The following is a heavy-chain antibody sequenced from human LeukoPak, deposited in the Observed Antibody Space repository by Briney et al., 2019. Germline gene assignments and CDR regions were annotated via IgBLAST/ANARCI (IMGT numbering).Heavy chain of an antibody. J-gene: IGHJ6*02. CDR1: GGSISSYY. Sequence: SETLSLTCTVSGGSISSYYWSWIRQPPGKGLEWIGYIYYSGSTNYNPSLKSRVTISVDTSKNQFSLKLSSVTAADTAVYYCARRSGMGYYYGMDVWGQGTTVTVSS. CDR3: ARRSGMGYYYGMDV. D-gene: IGHD3-10*01. V-gene: IGHV4-59*08. CDR2: IYYSGST.